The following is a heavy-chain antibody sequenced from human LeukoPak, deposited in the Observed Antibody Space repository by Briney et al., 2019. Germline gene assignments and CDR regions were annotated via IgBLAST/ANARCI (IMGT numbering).Heavy chain of an antibody. Sequence: PSETLSLTCTVSGGSIYSYYWSWIRQPPGKGLEGIGYIYNSGSTYYNPSLKSRVTISVDTSKNQFSLKLSSVTAADTAVYYCARSGIAAAGAFDYWGQGTLVTVSS. D-gene: IGHD6-13*01. CDR3: ARSGIAAAGAFDY. CDR2: IYNSGST. CDR1: GGSIYSYY. J-gene: IGHJ4*02. V-gene: IGHV4-59*08.